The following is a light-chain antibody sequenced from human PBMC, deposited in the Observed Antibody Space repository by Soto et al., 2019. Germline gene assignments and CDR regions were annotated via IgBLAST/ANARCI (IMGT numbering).Light chain of an antibody. CDR3: QQDNDWPPF. Sequence: EIVMTQSPATLSVSPGERATLSCRASQSVSSNLAWYQQKSGQAPRLLIYGASTRATGIPARFSGSGSGTEFTITISSLQSEDFAVYYCQQDNDWPPFFGPGTKVDIK. CDR1: QSVSSN. J-gene: IGKJ3*01. V-gene: IGKV3-15*01. CDR2: GAS.